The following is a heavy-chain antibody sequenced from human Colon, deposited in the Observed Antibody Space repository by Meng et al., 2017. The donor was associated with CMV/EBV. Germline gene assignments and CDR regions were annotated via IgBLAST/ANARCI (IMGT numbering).Heavy chain of an antibody. Sequence: GESLKISCAASGFTFSNYAMSWVRQAPGKGLEWVSVIYSGGSSTYYADSVKGRFTISRDNSKNTLYLQMNNLRAEDTAVYYCAKDSPRGGDFDYWGQGTLVTVSS. CDR2: IYSGGSST. CDR3: AKDSPRGGDFDY. CDR1: GFTFSNYA. D-gene: IGHD3-10*01. J-gene: IGHJ4*02. V-gene: IGHV3-23*03.